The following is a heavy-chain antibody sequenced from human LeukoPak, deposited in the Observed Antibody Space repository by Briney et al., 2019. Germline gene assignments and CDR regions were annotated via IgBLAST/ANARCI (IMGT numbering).Heavy chain of an antibody. CDR1: GGSISSYY. V-gene: IGHV4-4*07. D-gene: IGHD1-7*01. J-gene: IGHJ6*03. Sequence: SETLSLTCTVSGGSISSYYWSWIRQPAGKGLGWIGRIYTSGRTNYNPSLKSRVTMSVDTSKNQFSLKLSSVTAADTAVYYCARDGSLELGNYYYMDVWGKGTTVTVSS. CDR2: IYTSGRT. CDR3: ARDGSLELGNYYYMDV.